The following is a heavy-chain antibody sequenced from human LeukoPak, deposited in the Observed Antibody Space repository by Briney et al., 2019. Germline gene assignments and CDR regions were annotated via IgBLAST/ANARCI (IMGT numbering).Heavy chain of an antibody. D-gene: IGHD1-14*01. Sequence: PGGSLRLSCAASGFIVSSNYMSWVRQAPGKGLEWVAVIYSGGGTYYADSVKGRFTISRDNSKNRLYLQMNSLRTEDTAVYYCAREILGGFNPGAYWGQGTLVTVSS. J-gene: IGHJ4*02. CDR2: IYSGGGT. CDR1: GFIVSSNY. V-gene: IGHV3-53*01. CDR3: AREILGGFNPGAY.